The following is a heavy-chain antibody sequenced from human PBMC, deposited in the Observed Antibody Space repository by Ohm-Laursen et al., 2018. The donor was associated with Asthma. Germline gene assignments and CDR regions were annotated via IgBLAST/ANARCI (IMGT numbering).Heavy chain of an antibody. CDR3: ARDRGSWAAGSYSYGWTA. D-gene: IGHD3-10*01. V-gene: IGHV3-23*01. CDR1: GFTFSNYA. J-gene: IGHJ6*02. Sequence: SLRLSCAASGFTFSNYAMSWVRQAPGKGLEWVSVISGRGRNTYYADSVKGRFTISRDNSKNTLYLQMNSLRAEDTAVYYCARDRGSWAAGSYSYGWTAWAKGPRSPSP. CDR2: ISGRGRNT.